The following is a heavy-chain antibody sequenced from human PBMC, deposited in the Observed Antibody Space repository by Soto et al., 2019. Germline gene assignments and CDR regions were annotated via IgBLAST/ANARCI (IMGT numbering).Heavy chain of an antibody. Sequence: ASVKVSCKASGYTFTSYGISWVRQAPGQGLEWMGWISAYNGNTNYAQKLQGRVTMTTDTSTSTAYMELRSLRSDDTAVYYCARELYYYGSGSHYYGMDVWGQGTTVTVSS. V-gene: IGHV1-18*01. CDR3: ARELYYYGSGSHYYGMDV. CDR2: ISAYNGNT. D-gene: IGHD3-10*01. CDR1: GYTFTSYG. J-gene: IGHJ6*02.